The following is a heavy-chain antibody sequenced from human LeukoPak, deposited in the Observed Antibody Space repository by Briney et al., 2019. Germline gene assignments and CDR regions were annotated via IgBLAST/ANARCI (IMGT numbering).Heavy chain of an antibody. V-gene: IGHV1-8*02. CDR1: GYTFTSYY. CDR2: MNPNSGNT. Sequence: ASVKVSCKASGYTFTSYYMHWVRQAPGQGLEWMGWMNPNSGNTGYAQKFQGRVTMTRNTSISTAYMELSSLRSEDTAVYYCARGRGDYVWNQHDYWGQGTLVTVSS. CDR3: ARGRGDYVWNQHDY. J-gene: IGHJ4*02. D-gene: IGHD3-16*01.